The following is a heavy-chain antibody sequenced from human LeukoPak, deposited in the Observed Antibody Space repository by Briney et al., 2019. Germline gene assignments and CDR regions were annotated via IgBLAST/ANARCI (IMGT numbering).Heavy chain of an antibody. V-gene: IGHV3-53*01. J-gene: IGHJ4*02. CDR1: GFTVSSNY. Sequence: GGSLRLSCAASGFTVSSNYMSWVRLAPGKGLEWVSVIYSGGSTYYADSVKGRSTISRDNSKNTLYLQMNSLRAEDTAVYYCARDRDSGYSSGWYPLGNWGQGALVTVSS. CDR3: ARDRDSGYSSGWYPLGN. CDR2: IYSGGST. D-gene: IGHD6-19*01.